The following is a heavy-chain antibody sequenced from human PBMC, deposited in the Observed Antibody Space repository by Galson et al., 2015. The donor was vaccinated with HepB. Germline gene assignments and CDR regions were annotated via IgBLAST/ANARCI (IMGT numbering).Heavy chain of an antibody. J-gene: IGHJ4*02. CDR2: IWFDGRNK. V-gene: IGHV3-33*01. CDR1: GFTFSTYG. CDR3: ARGRGYLDY. Sequence: SLRLSCAASGFTFSTYGMHWVRQAPGKGLEWVAVIWFDGRNKYYADSVKGRFTISRDNSKNTLYVQMTSLRAEDTALYYCARGRGYLDYWGQGTLVTVSS.